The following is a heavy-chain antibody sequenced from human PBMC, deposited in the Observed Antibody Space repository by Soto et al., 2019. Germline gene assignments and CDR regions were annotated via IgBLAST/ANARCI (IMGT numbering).Heavy chain of an antibody. CDR2: INPSGGST. J-gene: IGHJ3*02. D-gene: IGHD2-8*01. Sequence: ASVKVSSKASGYTFTSYYMHWVRQAPGQGLERMGIINPSGGSTGYAQKFQGRVTMTRNTSTSTAYMELSSLRSEDTAVYYCARGDSTRFIMYPYKAFDIWGQGTMVTVSS. CDR3: ARGDSTRFIMYPYKAFDI. CDR1: GYTFTSYY. V-gene: IGHV1-46*01.